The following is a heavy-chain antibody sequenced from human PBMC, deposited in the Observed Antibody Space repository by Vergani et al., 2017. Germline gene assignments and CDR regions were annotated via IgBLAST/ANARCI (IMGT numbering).Heavy chain of an antibody. CDR2: IYTSGST. J-gene: IGHJ4*02. CDR3: ARVRRGYSYGAFDY. CDR1: GGSISSGSYY. D-gene: IGHD5-18*01. V-gene: IGHV4-61*02. Sequence: QVQLQESGPGLVKPSQTLSLTCTVSGGSISSGSYYWSWIRQPAGKGLEWIGRIYTSGSTNYNPSLKSRVTMSVDTSKNQFSLKLSSVTAADTAVYYFARVRRGYSYGAFDYWGQGTLVTVSS.